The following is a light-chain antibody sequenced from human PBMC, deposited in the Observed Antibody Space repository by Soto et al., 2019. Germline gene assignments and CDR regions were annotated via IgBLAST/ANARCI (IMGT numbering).Light chain of an antibody. CDR2: DAS. Sequence: DIQMTQSPSSVSASVGDRVTITCRASQGISSWVGWYQQKPGRAPNLLIYDASSLQSGDPSRFSGSGSWTEFTLTITSLQPEDFATYYCQQAATFPLSFSGGTKVEIK. V-gene: IGKV1-12*01. CDR1: QGISSW. J-gene: IGKJ4*01. CDR3: QQAATFPLS.